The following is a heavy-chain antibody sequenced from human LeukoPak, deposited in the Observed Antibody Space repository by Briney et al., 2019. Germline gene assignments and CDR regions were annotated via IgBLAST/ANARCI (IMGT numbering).Heavy chain of an antibody. V-gene: IGHV3-30*02. D-gene: IGHD3-22*01. CDR3: AKEMDYYDSSGYLDY. Sequence: PGGSLRLSCIVSGFTFSTYGMHWVRQAPGKGLEWVAVIPYDGSNKYYADSVKGRFTISRDNSKNTLYLQMNSLRAEDTAVYYCAKEMDYYDSSGYLDYWGQGTLVTVSS. CDR2: IPYDGSNK. J-gene: IGHJ4*02. CDR1: GFTFSTYG.